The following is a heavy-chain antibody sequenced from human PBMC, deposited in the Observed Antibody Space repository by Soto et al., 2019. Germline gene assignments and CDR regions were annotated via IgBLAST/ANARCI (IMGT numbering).Heavy chain of an antibody. J-gene: IGHJ5*02. CDR3: AITTSTVSYWFDP. V-gene: IGHV3-7*03. Sequence: GGSLRLSCVASGFSFGGYWTSWVRQAPGKGPEWVANIKEDGGEQHYVDSVKGRFTISRANTENSLFLQMNNLRVEDSAIYYCAITTSTVSYWFDPWGPGTQVTVSS. D-gene: IGHD4-4*01. CDR2: IKEDGGEQ. CDR1: GFSFGGYW.